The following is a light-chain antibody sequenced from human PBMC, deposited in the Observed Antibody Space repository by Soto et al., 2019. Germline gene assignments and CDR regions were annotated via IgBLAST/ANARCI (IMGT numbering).Light chain of an antibody. CDR2: KAS. Sequence: DIQTTQSPSTLSASVGDRVTITCRASQSISSWLAWYQQKPGKAPKLLIYKASSLESGVPSRFSGSGSGTEFTLTISSLQPDDFATYYCQQYNSYWYTFGQGTKVDIK. CDR1: QSISSW. J-gene: IGKJ2*01. CDR3: QQYNSYWYT. V-gene: IGKV1-5*03.